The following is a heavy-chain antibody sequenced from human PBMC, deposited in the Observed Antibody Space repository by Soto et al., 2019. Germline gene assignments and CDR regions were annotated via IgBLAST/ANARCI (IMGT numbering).Heavy chain of an antibody. CDR2: IIPIFGTA. CDR1: GGTFSSYA. Sequence: GSSVKVSCKASGGTFSSYAISWVRQAPGQGLEWMGGIIPIFGTANYAQKFQGRVTITADESTSTAYMELSSLRSEDTAVYYCAMVHPMTTPTRGDYYGMDVWGQGTTVTVSS. J-gene: IGHJ6*02. D-gene: IGHD4-17*01. V-gene: IGHV1-69*13. CDR3: AMVHPMTTPTRGDYYGMDV.